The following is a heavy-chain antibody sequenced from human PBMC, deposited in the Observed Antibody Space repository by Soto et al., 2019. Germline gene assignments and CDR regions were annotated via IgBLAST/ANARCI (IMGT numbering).Heavy chain of an antibody. CDR2: IYYSGST. D-gene: IGHD5-18*01. V-gene: IGHV4-30-4*01. CDR3: ARAPGYSYGLDY. Sequence: LCGGSISSGDYYWSWIRQPPGKGLEWIGYIYYSGSTYYNPSLKSRVTISVDTSKNQFSLKLSSETAADTAVYYCARAPGYSYGLDYWGQGTLVTVSS. J-gene: IGHJ4*02. CDR1: GGSISSGDYY.